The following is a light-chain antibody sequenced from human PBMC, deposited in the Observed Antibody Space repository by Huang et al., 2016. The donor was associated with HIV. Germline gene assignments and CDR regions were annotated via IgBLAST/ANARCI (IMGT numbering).Light chain of an antibody. Sequence: DVQMTQSPSSLSASVGDRVTMPCRTSQNINSYLNWYHQKPGKAPKVLIYGASNLQGGVPSRFSGSGSGTDFSLTITSLQPEDFGTYYCQQSLISPPAFGPGTRVDFK. CDR1: QNINSY. J-gene: IGKJ3*01. CDR2: GAS. V-gene: IGKV1-39*01. CDR3: QQSLISPPA.